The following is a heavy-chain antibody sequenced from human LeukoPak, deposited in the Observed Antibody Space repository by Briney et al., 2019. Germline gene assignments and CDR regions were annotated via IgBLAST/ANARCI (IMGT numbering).Heavy chain of an antibody. CDR3: ARYYYDSSIFDY. CDR2: IYYSGST. V-gene: IGHV4-59*01. Sequence: SETLSLTCTVSGGSISSYYWSWIRQPPGKGLEWIGYIYYSGSTNYNPSLKSRVTISVDTSKNQFSLKLSSVTAADTAVYYCARYYYDSSIFDYWGQGTLVTVSS. J-gene: IGHJ4*02. D-gene: IGHD3-22*01. CDR1: GGSISSYY.